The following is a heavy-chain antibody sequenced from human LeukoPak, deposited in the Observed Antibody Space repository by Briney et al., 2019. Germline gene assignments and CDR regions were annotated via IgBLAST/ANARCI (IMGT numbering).Heavy chain of an antibody. CDR1: GYTFIGYY. CDR3: AREAGNDAFDI. V-gene: IGHV1-2*02. J-gene: IGHJ3*02. CDR2: INPNTGST. Sequence: ASVKVSCKASGYTFIGYYMHWVRQAPGQGLEWMGWINPNTGSTKYTQKFQGRVTMTRDTSISTAYMELSRLSFDDTAVYYCAREAGNDAFDIWGQGTMVTVSS. D-gene: IGHD6-19*01.